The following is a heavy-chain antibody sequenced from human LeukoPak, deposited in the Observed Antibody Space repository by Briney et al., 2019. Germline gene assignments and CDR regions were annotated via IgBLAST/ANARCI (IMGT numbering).Heavy chain of an antibody. CDR1: GGSISNYY. CDR2: FDSSGST. Sequence: SETLSLTCTVSGGSISNYYWSWIRQPAGKGLEWLGRFDSSGSTNYNPSLKSRVTMSVDTSKNQFSLKLSSVTAADTAVYYCARDGSGTENDYWGQGTLVTVSS. J-gene: IGHJ4*02. V-gene: IGHV4-4*07. CDR3: ARDGSGTENDY. D-gene: IGHD3-10*01.